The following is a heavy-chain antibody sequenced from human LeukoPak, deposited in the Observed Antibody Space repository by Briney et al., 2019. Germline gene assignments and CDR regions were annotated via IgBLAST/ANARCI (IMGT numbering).Heavy chain of an antibody. CDR2: ISWNSGSI. V-gene: IGHV3-9*01. CDR1: GFTFDDYA. CDR3: AKARRVRGVINPFDY. J-gene: IGHJ4*02. Sequence: PTGGSLRLSCAASGFTFDDYAMHWVRQAPGKGLEWVSGISWNSGSIGYADSVKGRLTISRDNAKNSLYLQMNSLRAEDTALYYCAKARRVRGVINPFDYWGQGTLVTVSS. D-gene: IGHD3-10*01.